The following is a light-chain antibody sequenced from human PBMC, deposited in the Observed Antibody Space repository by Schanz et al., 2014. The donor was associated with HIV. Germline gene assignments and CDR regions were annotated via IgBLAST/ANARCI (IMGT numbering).Light chain of an antibody. CDR2: NTF. J-gene: IGLJ3*02. V-gene: IGLV1-44*01. CDR3: ATWDDSLDGWV. Sequence: QSVLTQTPSASGTPGQRVTISCSGSGSDIRSNAVNWYQQPPGKAPKLVIYNTFHRPSGVPDRFSGSQSGTSASLAISGLQSEDESDFFCATWDDSLDGWVFGGGTKLTVL. CDR1: GSDIRSNA.